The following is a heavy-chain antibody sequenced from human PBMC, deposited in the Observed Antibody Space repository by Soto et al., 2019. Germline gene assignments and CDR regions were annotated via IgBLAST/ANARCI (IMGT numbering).Heavy chain of an antibody. Sequence: QVQLQESGPGLVKPSETLSLTCTVSGGSATGASYSWSWIRQPPGKEPEWTGYIYYSGSTNYNPSLKSRVTMSVDMSKNQISLKLNSVTAADTAVYYCARDQGIAVGVFDYWGQGTLVTVSS. CDR1: GGSATGASYS. CDR2: IYYSGST. J-gene: IGHJ4*02. D-gene: IGHD6-19*01. V-gene: IGHV4-61*01. CDR3: ARDQGIAVGVFDY.